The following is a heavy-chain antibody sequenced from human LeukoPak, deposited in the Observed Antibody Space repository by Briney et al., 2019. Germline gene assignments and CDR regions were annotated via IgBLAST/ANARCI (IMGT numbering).Heavy chain of an antibody. CDR1: GFTFSSYY. D-gene: IGHD1-26*01. CDR2: ISYDGSNK. J-gene: IGHJ4*02. V-gene: IGHV3-30*18. CDR3: AKEGSNGDFDY. Sequence: GGSLRLSCAASGFTFSSYYMHWVRQAPGKGLEWVTVISYDGSNKYYGDSVKGRFTISRDNSKNTLYLKMNSLRAEDTAVYYCAKEGSNGDFDYWGQGTLVTVSS.